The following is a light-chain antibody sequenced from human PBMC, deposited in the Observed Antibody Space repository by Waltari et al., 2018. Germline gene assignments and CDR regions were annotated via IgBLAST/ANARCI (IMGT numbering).Light chain of an antibody. J-gene: IGKJ1*01. CDR3: LQRSNWPWT. V-gene: IGKV3D-15*01. CDR2: GAS. Sequence: EIVMTQSPATLSLSPGERATLSCRASQRVSSSLAWYQQKPGQAPRLLIYGASSRATGIPDRFSGSGSGTDFTLTISSLEPEDVGVYYCLQRSNWPWTFGQGTKVEIK. CDR1: QRVSSS.